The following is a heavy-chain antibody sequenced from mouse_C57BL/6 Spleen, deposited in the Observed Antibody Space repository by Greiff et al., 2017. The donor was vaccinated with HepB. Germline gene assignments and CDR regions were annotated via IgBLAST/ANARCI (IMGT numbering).Heavy chain of an antibody. CDR1: GFTFSSYG. V-gene: IGHV5-6*01. Sequence: EVMLVESGGDLVKPGGSLKLSCAASGFTFSSYGMSWVRQTPDKRLEWVATISSGGSYTYYPDSVKGRFTISRDNAKNTLYLQMSSLKSEDTAMYYCARHGTGSLDYWGQGTTLTVSS. CDR2: ISSGGSYT. CDR3: ARHGTGSLDY. D-gene: IGHD4-1*01. J-gene: IGHJ2*01.